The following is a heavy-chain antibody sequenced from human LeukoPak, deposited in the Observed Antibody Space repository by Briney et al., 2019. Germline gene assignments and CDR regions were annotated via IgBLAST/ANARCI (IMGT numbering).Heavy chain of an antibody. CDR3: ARDGTLWFGELSPYYGMDV. J-gene: IGHJ6*02. V-gene: IGHV3-48*03. CDR1: GFTFSRYE. Sequence: GGSLRLSCAASGFTFSRYEMNWVRQAPGKGLEWVSYIRSRGSTIYYADSVRGRFITCRNTHKKPLYLQMHSLRAEDTAVYYCARDGTLWFGELSPYYGMDVWGQGTTVTVSS. D-gene: IGHD3-10*01. CDR2: IRSRGSTI.